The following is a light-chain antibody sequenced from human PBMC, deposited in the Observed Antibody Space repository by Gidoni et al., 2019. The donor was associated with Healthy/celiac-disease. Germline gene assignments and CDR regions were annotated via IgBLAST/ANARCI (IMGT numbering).Light chain of an antibody. CDR1: QSVSSSY. J-gene: IGKJ1*01. Sequence: IVLTQSPGTLSLSPGERATLSCRASQSVSSSYLAWYQQKPGQAPRLLIYGASSRATGSPDRFSGSGSGTDFTLTISRLEPEDFAVYYCRQYGSSPPWTFXXXTKVEIK. CDR3: RQYGSSPPWT. V-gene: IGKV3-20*01. CDR2: GAS.